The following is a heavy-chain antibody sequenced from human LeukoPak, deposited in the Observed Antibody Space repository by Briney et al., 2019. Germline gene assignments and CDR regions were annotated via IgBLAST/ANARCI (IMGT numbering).Heavy chain of an antibody. J-gene: IGHJ4*02. D-gene: IGHD6-19*01. CDR2: IYYSGST. V-gene: IGHV4-59*01. CDR1: GGSISSYY. CDR3: ARATAVAGNHY. Sequence: SKTLSLTCTVSGGSISSYYWTWIRQPPGKGLEWIGYIYYSGSTNYNPTLKSRVTISVDTSKNQFSLKLSSVTAADTAVYYCARATAVAGNHYWGQGTLVTVSS.